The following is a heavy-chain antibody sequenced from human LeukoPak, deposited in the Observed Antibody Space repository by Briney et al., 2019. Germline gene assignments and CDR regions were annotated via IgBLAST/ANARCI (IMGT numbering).Heavy chain of an antibody. D-gene: IGHD1-26*01. CDR2: ITHSGST. V-gene: IGHV4-34*01. J-gene: IGHJ5*01. Sequence: SETLSLTCAVYGGSFSGYYWSWIRQPPGKGLEWIGEITHSGSTNYNPSLKSRVTISVDTSKNQFSLKLSSVTAADTAVYYCARDRGGTYSQFDSWGQGTLVTVSS. CDR3: ARDRGGTYSQFDS. CDR1: GGSFSGYY.